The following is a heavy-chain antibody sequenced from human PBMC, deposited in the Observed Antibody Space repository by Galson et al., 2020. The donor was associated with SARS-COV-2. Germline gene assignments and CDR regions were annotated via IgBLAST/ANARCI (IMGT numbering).Heavy chain of an antibody. Sequence: PGGSLRLSCAASGFTFSSYGMHWVRQAPGKGLEWVAVISYDGSNKYYADSVKGRFTISRDNSKNTLYLQMNSLRAEDTAVYYCAKGDSSSHTYYFDYWGQGTLVTVSS. J-gene: IGHJ4*02. V-gene: IGHV3-30*18. CDR1: GFTFSSYG. CDR2: ISYDGSNK. CDR3: AKGDSSSHTYYFDY. D-gene: IGHD6-13*01.